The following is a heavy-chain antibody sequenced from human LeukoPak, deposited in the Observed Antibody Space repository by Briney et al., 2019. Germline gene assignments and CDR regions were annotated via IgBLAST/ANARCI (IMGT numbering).Heavy chain of an antibody. Sequence: PGGSLRLSCAASGFTFGSYAMSWVRQAPGKGLEWVSAISGSGGSTYYADSVKGRFTISRDNSKNTLYLQMNSLRAEDTAVYYCAKDLEYYYDSSGYYFSRSPSDYWGQGTLVTVSS. J-gene: IGHJ4*02. CDR3: AKDLEYYYDSSGYYFSRSPSDY. CDR1: GFTFGSYA. CDR2: ISGSGGST. V-gene: IGHV3-23*01. D-gene: IGHD3-22*01.